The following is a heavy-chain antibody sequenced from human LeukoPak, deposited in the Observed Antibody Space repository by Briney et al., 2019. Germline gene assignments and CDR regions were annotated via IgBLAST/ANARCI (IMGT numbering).Heavy chain of an antibody. CDR3: ATSRVFDF. CDR1: GFTVSNSY. CDR2: IYSDGST. V-gene: IGHV3-53*01. Sequence: GGSLRLSCAASGFTVSNSYMSWVRQAPGKGLEWVSVIYSDGSTFYTNSVKGRFTISRDNAKKTLYLEMNNLRVDDTAIYYCATSRVFDFWGQGTLVAVSS. J-gene: IGHJ4*02.